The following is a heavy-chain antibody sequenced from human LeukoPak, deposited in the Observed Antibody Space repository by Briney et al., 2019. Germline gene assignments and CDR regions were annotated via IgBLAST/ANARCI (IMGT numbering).Heavy chain of an antibody. D-gene: IGHD3-22*01. V-gene: IGHV2-5*02. J-gene: IGHJ4*02. Sequence: KSGPTLVNPTQTLTLTCTFSGFSLRTSGVGVDWIRQPPGKALEWLAVIYWDDDKRYSPSLKSRLTITKDTSKNQVVLTMTNMDPVDTATYYCAHSWYYYDSSSYHGGGFDYWGQGTLVTVSS. CDR3: AHSWYYYDSSSYHGGGFDY. CDR2: IYWDDDK. CDR1: GFSLRTSGVG.